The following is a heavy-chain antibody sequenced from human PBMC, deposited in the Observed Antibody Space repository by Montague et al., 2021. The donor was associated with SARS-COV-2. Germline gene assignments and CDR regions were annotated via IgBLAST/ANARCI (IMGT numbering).Heavy chain of an antibody. V-gene: IGHV4-59*08. CDR2: IYYSGST. J-gene: IGHJ4*02. CDR3: ARLPYILPGYAYFDF. D-gene: IGHD3-9*01. CDR1: GDSISNYH. Sequence: SETLSLTCTVSGDSISNYHWGWIRRPPGKGPEWLGYIYYSGSTNXNPSLKSRVTISVDTSKNQFSLRLSSVTAADTAVYYCARLPYILPGYAYFDFWGQGSLVIVSS.